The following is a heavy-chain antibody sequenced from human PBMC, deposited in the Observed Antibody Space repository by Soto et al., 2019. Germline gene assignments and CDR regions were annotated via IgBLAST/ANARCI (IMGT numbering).Heavy chain of an antibody. Sequence: WVSLRLSGAASGCTFSTYAMSWFGQVPGKWLEWGSGTSGRGASTFWPDHGKGGFPIYRDDAKNTLYLIMNRLRVADSAVYYCTNIDCGGASCSCMHGYYYGMDVWGQGTTVTVSS. CDR2: TSGRGAST. CDR3: TNIDCGGASCSCMHGYYYGMDV. V-gene: IGHV3-23*01. CDR1: GCTFSTYA. D-gene: IGHD2-15*01. J-gene: IGHJ6*01.